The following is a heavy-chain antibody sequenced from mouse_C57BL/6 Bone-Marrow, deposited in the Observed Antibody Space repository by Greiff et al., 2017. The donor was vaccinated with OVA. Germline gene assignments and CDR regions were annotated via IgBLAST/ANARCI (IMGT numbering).Heavy chain of an antibody. D-gene: IGHD6-5*01. CDR2: IDPSDSYT. Sequence: VQLQQPGAELVKPGASVKLSCKASGYTFTSYWMQWVKQRPGQGLEWIGEIDPSDSYTNYNQKFKGKATLTVDTSSSTAYMQLSSLTSEDSAVYYCARVLCRDYFDYWGQGTTLTVSS. CDR1: GYTFTSYW. J-gene: IGHJ2*01. CDR3: ARVLCRDYFDY. V-gene: IGHV1-50*01.